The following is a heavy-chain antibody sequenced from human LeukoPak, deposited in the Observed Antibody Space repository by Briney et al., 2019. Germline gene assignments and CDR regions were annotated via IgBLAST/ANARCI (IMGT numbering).Heavy chain of an antibody. V-gene: IGHV1-2*06. CDR3: AREGRYCSSTSCYYYYYYMDV. J-gene: IGHJ6*03. Sequence: ASVKVSCKASGYTFTGYYMQWVRQAPGQGLEWMGRINPNIGGTNYAQKFQGRVTMTRDTSISTAYMELSRLRSDDTAVYYCAREGRYCSSTSCYYYYYYMDVWGKGTTVTVSS. CDR2: INPNIGGT. CDR1: GYTFTGYY. D-gene: IGHD2-2*01.